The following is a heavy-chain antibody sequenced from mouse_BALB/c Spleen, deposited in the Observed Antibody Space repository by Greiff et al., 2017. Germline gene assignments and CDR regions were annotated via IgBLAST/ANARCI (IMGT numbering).Heavy chain of an antibody. V-gene: IGHV5-4*02. CDR2: ISDGGSYT. Sequence: EVQLVESGGGLVKPGGSLKLSCAASGFTFSDYYMYWVRQTPEKRLEWVATISDGGSYTYYPDSVKGRFTISRDNAKNNLYLQMSSLKSEDTAMYYCARDEYDGGFAYWGHGSLVTVSA. CDR3: ARDEYDGGFAY. CDR1: GFTFSDYY. J-gene: IGHJ3*01. D-gene: IGHD2-4*01.